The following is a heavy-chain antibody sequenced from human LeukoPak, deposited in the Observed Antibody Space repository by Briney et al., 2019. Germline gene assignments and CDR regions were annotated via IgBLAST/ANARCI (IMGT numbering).Heavy chain of an antibody. CDR3: AENSVVTGTSPPGY. Sequence: PGGTLRLSCAASGFTFSSYGMSWVRQAPGKGLEWVSGISGSGGSTYSADSVKGRFTISRDNSKNTLYLQMNSLRAEDTAVYYCAENSVVTGTSPPGYWGQGTLVTVSS. D-gene: IGHD2-21*02. J-gene: IGHJ4*02. CDR1: GFTFSSYG. V-gene: IGHV3-23*01. CDR2: ISGSGGST.